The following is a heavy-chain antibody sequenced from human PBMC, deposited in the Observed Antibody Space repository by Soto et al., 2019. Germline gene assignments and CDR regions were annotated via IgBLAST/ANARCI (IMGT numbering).Heavy chain of an antibody. J-gene: IGHJ4*02. D-gene: IGHD6-6*01. CDR1: GYTFTGYY. CDR2: INPNSGGT. V-gene: IGHV1-2*02. CDR3: AREGGYSSSSGFDY. Sequence: QVQLVQSGAEVKKPGASVKVSCKASGYTFTGYYMHWVRQAPGQGLEWMGWINPNSGGTNYAQEFQGRVTMTRDTSISTAYMELSRLRSDDTAVYYCAREGGYSSSSGFDYWGQGTLVTVSS.